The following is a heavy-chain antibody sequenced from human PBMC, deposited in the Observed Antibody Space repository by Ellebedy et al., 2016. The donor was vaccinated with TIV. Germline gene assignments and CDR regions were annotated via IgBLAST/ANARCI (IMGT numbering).Heavy chain of an antibody. CDR3: ARDRHLVVTAILDY. V-gene: IGHV3-23*01. Sequence: GESLKISCAASGFAFSGYAMSWVRQAPGKGLEWVSSISYSSDITHYADSVKGRFTISRDNSKNTLYLQMNSLRAEDTAVYYCARDRHLVVTAILDYWGQGTLVTVSS. CDR2: ISYSSDIT. D-gene: IGHD2-21*02. J-gene: IGHJ4*02. CDR1: GFAFSGYA.